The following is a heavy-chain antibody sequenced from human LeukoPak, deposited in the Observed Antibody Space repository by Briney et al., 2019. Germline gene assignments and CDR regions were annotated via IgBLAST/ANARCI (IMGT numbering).Heavy chain of an antibody. D-gene: IGHD1-26*01. V-gene: IGHV3-15*01. J-gene: IGHJ4*02. CDR3: TRIIKSGSFDY. CDR2: IKSKTDGGTA. CDR1: GFTFNNAW. Sequence: GGSLRPSCAASGFTFNNAWMSWVRQAPGKGLEWVGRIKSKTDGGTADYAAPAKGRFTISRDDSKNTLYLQMNSLKTEDTAVYYCTRIIKSGSFDYWGQGTLVTVSS.